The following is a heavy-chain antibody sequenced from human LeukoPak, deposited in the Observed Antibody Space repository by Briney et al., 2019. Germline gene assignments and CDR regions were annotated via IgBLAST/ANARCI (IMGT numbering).Heavy chain of an antibody. J-gene: IGHJ6*02. CDR2: FSSSGSTI. V-gene: IGHV3-11*01. D-gene: IGHD3-9*01. CDR1: GFTFSDYY. Sequence: PGGSLRLSCAASGFTFSDYYMSWIRQAPGKGLEWVSYFSSSGSTIYYADSVKGRFTISRDNAKNSLYLQMNSLRAEDTAVYYCARVHSYDILTGYFRREAAYYYYGTDVWGQGTTVTVSS. CDR3: ARVHSYDILTGYFRREAAYYYYGTDV.